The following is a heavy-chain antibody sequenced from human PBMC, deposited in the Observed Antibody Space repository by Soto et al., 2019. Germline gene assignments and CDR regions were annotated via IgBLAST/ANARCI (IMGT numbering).Heavy chain of an antibody. Sequence: GGSLRLSCAASGFTVSSNYMSWVRQAPGKGLEWVSVIYSGGSTYYADSVKGRFTISRDNSKNTLYLQMNSLRAEDTAVYYCARGGYCSGGSCYFPHYYGMDVWGQGTTVTVSS. CDR2: IYSGGST. V-gene: IGHV3-53*01. D-gene: IGHD2-15*01. CDR1: GFTVSSNY. CDR3: ARGGYCSGGSCYFPHYYGMDV. J-gene: IGHJ6*02.